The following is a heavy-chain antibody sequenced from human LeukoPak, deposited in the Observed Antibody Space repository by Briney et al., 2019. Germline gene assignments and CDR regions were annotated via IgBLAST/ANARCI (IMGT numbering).Heavy chain of an antibody. CDR1: GGTFSSYA. D-gene: IGHD6-19*01. CDR3: ARPSSGWSNAFDI. J-gene: IGHJ3*02. V-gene: IGHV1-69*05. CDR2: IIPIFGTA. Sequence: SVKVSCKASGGTFSSYAISWVRQAPGQGLEWVGRIIPIFGTANYAQKFQGRVTITTDESTSTAYMELSSLRSEDTAVYYCARPSSGWSNAFDIWGQGTMVTVPS.